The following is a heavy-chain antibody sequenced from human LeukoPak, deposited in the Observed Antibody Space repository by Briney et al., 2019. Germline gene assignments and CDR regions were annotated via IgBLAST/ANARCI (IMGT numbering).Heavy chain of an antibody. CDR2: ISGSGGST. D-gene: IGHD6-19*01. CDR1: EFSVGSNY. Sequence: GGSLRLSCAASEFSVGSNYMTWVRQAPGKGLEWVSVISGSGGSTYYVDSVKGRFTISRDNSKNTLYLQMNSLRAEDTAVYYCAKEGSGWYFDYWGQGTLVTVSS. CDR3: AKEGSGWYFDY. J-gene: IGHJ4*02. V-gene: IGHV3-23*01.